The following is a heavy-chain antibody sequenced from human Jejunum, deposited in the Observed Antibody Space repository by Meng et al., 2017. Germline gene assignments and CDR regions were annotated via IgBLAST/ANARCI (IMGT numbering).Heavy chain of an antibody. CDR3: ARSRSAGTALDAFDI. J-gene: IGHJ3*02. D-gene: IGHD6-13*01. V-gene: IGHV4-59*01. CDR2: IHYSGST. CDR1: GGSISSYY. Sequence: SETLSLTCTVSGGSISSYYWSWIRQPPGKRPKWLAYIHYSGSTDYSPSLKSRVTISVDTSKNQFSLKLNSVTTADTAVYYCARSRSAGTALDAFDIWGQGTMVTVSS.